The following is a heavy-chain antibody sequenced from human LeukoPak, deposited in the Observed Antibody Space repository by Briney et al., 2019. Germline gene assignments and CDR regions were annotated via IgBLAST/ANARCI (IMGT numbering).Heavy chain of an antibody. D-gene: IGHD1-26*01. V-gene: IGHV4-34*01. J-gene: IGHJ4*02. CDR3: ARKSYGRFDY. CDR1: GGSFSGYY. Sequence: SETLSLICAVYGGSFSGYYWSWSRQPPGKGLEWIGEINHSGSTNYNPSLKSRVTISVDTSKNQFSLKLSSVTAADTAVYYCARKSYGRFDYWGQGTLVTVSS. CDR2: INHSGST.